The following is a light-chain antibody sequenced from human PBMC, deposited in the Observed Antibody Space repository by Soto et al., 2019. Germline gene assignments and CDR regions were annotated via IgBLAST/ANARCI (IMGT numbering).Light chain of an antibody. CDR3: STYTSSSTLYV. V-gene: IGLV2-14*01. CDR1: GSDVGGYNY. CDR2: EVS. J-gene: IGLJ1*01. Sequence: QSALTQPASVSGSPGQSITISFTGTGSDVGGYNYVSWYQQHPGKAPKLMIYEVSNRPSGVSNRFSGSKSGNTASLTISGLQAEDDADYYCSTYTSSSTLYVFGTGTKLTVL.